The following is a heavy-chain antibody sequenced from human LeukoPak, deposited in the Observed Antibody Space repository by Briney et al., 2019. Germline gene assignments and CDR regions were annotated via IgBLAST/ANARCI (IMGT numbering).Heavy chain of an antibody. Sequence: ASVKVSCKASGYTFTSYGISWVRQAPGQGLEWMGWISAYNGNTNYAQKLQGRVTMATDTSTSTAYMELRSLRSDDTAVYYCARVDLWWELPPVHFDYWGQGPLVTVSS. CDR3: ARVDLWWELPPVHFDY. CDR1: GYTFTSYG. J-gene: IGHJ4*02. D-gene: IGHD1-26*01. CDR2: ISAYNGNT. V-gene: IGHV1-18*01.